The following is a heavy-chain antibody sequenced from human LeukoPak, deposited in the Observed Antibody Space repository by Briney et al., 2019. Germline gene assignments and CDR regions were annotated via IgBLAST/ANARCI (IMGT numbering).Heavy chain of an antibody. CDR3: ARGDYYGTGYFDY. CDR2: VIPIFGTA. CDR1: GGTFSSYA. V-gene: IGHV1-69*05. Sequence: GASVKVSCMASGGTFSSYAISWVRQAPGQGLEWMGGVIPIFGTANYAQKFQGRVTITTDESTSTAYMELSSLRSEDTAVYYCARGDYYGTGYFDYWGQGTLVTVSS. D-gene: IGHD3-10*01. J-gene: IGHJ4*02.